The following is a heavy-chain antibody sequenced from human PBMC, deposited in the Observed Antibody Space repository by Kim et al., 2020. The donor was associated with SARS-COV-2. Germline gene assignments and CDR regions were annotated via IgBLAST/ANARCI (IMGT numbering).Heavy chain of an antibody. J-gene: IGHJ3*02. CDR3: ARDWWDI. Sequence: ASVKVSCKASGYTFTGFYIHWVRQAPGQGLEWLGWVNPISGDTHYVQEFQGRVTMTRDTSISTAYMELSRLRSDDTAVYYCARDWWDIWGQGTVVTVSS. CDR1: GYTFTGFY. V-gene: IGHV1-2*02. D-gene: IGHD2-8*02. CDR2: VNPISGDT.